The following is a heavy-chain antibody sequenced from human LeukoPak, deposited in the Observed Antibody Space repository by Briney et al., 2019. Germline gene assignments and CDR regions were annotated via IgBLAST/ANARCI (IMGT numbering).Heavy chain of an antibody. D-gene: IGHD5-18*01. J-gene: IGHJ6*02. CDR1: GGSISSSNW. V-gene: IGHV4-4*02. CDR2: IYHSGST. Sequence: SGTLSLTCAVSGGSISSSNWWSWVRQPPGKGLEWIGEIYHSGSTNYNPSLKSRVTISVDTSKNQFSLKLYSVTAADTAVYYCAKYSYGWGGYYYYGMDVWGQGTTVTVSS. CDR3: AKYSYGWGGYYYYGMDV.